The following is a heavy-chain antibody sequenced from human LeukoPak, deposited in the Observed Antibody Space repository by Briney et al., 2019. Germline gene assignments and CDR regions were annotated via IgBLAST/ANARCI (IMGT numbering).Heavy chain of an antibody. V-gene: IGHV3-9*01. CDR2: ISWNSGTI. CDR3: AKDRGTGIDDSYLDY. D-gene: IGHD4-11*01. CDR1: GFTFDDYG. Sequence: GGSLRLSCAASGFTFDDYGMHWVRQAPGKGLEWVSGISWNSGTIDYADSVKGRFTISRDNAKNSLFLQMTSLGPEDTALYYCAKDRGTGIDDSYLDYWGQGILVTVSS. J-gene: IGHJ4*02.